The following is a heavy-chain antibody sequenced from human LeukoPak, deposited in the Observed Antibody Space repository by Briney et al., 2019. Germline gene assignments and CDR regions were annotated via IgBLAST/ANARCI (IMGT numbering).Heavy chain of an antibody. V-gene: IGHV3-23*01. CDR2: ISGSNGST. J-gene: IGHJ4*02. D-gene: IGHD3-9*01. CDR3: ARDPGYYDILTGYYVPAYYFDY. Sequence: GGSLLLSCAASGFTFISYAMSWVRQAPGKGLEWVAGISGSNGSTNYADSVKGRFTISRENSKNTLYLQMNSLRAEDTAVYYCARDPGYYDILTGYYVPAYYFDYWGQRTLVTVSS. CDR1: GFTFISYA.